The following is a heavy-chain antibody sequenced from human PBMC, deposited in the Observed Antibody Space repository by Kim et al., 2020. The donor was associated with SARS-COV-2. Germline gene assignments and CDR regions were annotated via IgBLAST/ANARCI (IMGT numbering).Heavy chain of an antibody. J-gene: IGHJ4*02. Sequence: KFQGRVTMTRNTSRSTAYMELSSLRSEDTAVYYCARGPDYGSGSSHFDYWGQGTLVTVSS. D-gene: IGHD3-10*01. V-gene: IGHV1-8*01. CDR3: ARGPDYGSGSSHFDY.